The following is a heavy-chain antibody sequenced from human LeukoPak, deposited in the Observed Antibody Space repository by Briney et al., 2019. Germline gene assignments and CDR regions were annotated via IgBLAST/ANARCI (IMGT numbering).Heavy chain of an antibody. CDR1: GFTFSSYT. CDR2: ISSSGSTI. Sequence: GGSLRLSCAASGFTFSSYTLNWVRQAPGKGLEWVSYISSSGSTIYYADSVKGRFTISRDNAKNSLYLQMNSLRAEDTAVYYCAELGITMIGGVWGKGTTVTISS. D-gene: IGHD3-10*02. CDR3: AELGITMIGGV. V-gene: IGHV3-48*04. J-gene: IGHJ6*04.